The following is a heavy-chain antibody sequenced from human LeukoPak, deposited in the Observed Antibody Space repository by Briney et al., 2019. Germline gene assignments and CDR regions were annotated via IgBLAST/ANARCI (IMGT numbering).Heavy chain of an antibody. CDR1: GYTFTSYG. CDR2: ISAYNGNT. CDR3: ARGYYDILTGYPNDY. J-gene: IGHJ4*02. V-gene: IGHV1-18*01. Sequence: ASVKVSCKASGYTFTSYGISWVRQAPGQGLEWMGWISAYNGNTNYAQKLQGRATMTTDTSTSTAYMELRSLRSDDTPVYYCARGYYDILTGYPNDYWGQGTLVTVSS. D-gene: IGHD3-9*01.